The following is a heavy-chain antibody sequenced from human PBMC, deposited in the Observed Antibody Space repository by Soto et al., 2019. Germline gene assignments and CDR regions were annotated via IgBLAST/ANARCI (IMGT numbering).Heavy chain of an antibody. J-gene: IGHJ4*02. D-gene: IGHD4-17*01. CDR3: ARGTPTTVDPFYFDY. V-gene: IGHV4-59*01. Sequence: PSETLSLTCTVSGGSISSYYWSWIRRPPGKGLEWIGYIYYSGSTNYNPSLKSRVTISVDTSKNQFSLKLSSVTAADTAVYYCARGTPTTVDPFYFDYWGQGTLVTVSS. CDR2: IYYSGST. CDR1: GGSISSYY.